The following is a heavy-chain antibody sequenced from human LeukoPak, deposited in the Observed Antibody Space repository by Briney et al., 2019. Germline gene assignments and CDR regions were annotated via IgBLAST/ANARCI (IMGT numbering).Heavy chain of an antibody. D-gene: IGHD3-10*01. CDR1: GYTFTGYY. CDR2: INPNSGGT. V-gene: IGHV1-2*06. J-gene: IGHJ6*03. CDR3: ARGGRGPYYYYYYMDV. Sequence: ASVKVSCKASGYTFTGYYMHWVRQAPGQGLEWMGRINPNSGGTNYAQKFQGMVTMTRDTSISTAYMELSSLRSEDTAVYYCARGGRGPYYYYYYMDVWGKGTTVTVSS.